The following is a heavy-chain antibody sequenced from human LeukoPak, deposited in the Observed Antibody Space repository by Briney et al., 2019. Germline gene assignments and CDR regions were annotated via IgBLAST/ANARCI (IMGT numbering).Heavy chain of an antibody. Sequence: SETLSLTCTVSGGSISSYYWSWIRQPAGKGLEWIGRIYTSGSTNYNPSLKSRVTISVDTSKNQFSLKLSSVTAADTAVYYCARGVYYGSGSHQIDYWGQGTLVTVSS. CDR3: ARGVYYGSGSHQIDY. V-gene: IGHV4-4*07. CDR2: IYTSGST. J-gene: IGHJ4*02. CDR1: GGSISSYY. D-gene: IGHD3-10*01.